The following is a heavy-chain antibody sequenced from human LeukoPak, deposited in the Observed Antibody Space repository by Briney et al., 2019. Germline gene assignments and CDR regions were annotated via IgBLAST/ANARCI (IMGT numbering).Heavy chain of an antibody. Sequence: SETLSLTCTVSGGSFSTYYWSWIRQPAGKGLEWIGRIYTSGSTNYIPSLKSRVTMSVDTSKNQFSLKLSSVTAADTAVYYCAREGWYSGSLFDYWGQGTLVTVSS. V-gene: IGHV4-4*07. J-gene: IGHJ4*02. CDR1: GGSFSTYY. CDR3: AREGWYSGSLFDY. CDR2: IYTSGST. D-gene: IGHD1-26*01.